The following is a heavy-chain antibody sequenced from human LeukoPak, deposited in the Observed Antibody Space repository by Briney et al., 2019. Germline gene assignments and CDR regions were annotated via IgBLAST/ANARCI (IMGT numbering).Heavy chain of an antibody. CDR2: IYYSGST. J-gene: IGHJ3*02. CDR1: GGSISSYY. V-gene: IGHV4-59*01. D-gene: IGHD3-10*01. Sequence: PSETLSLTCTVSGGSISSYYWSWIRQPPGKGLEWIGYIYYSGSTNYNPSLKSRVTISVDTSKNQFSLKLSSVTAADTAVYYCARESMVRGVVDAFGIWGQGTMVTVSS. CDR3: ARESMVRGVVDAFGI.